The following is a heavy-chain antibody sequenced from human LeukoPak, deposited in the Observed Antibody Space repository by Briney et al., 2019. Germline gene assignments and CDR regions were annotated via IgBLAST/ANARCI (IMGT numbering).Heavy chain of an antibody. CDR1: GFTFSSYS. Sequence: GGSLRLSCAASGFTFSSYSMNWVRQAPGKGLEWVSSISSSSSYIYYADSVKGRFTISRDNAKNSLYLQMNSLRAEDTALYYCAKDGGGGYSSSWYALSGWFDPWGQGTLVTVSS. J-gene: IGHJ5*02. CDR2: ISSSSSYI. D-gene: IGHD6-13*01. V-gene: IGHV3-21*04. CDR3: AKDGGGGYSSSWYALSGWFDP.